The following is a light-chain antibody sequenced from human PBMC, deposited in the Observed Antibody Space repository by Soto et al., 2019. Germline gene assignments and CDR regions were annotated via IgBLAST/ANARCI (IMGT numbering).Light chain of an antibody. V-gene: IGKV1-5*03. CDR1: QSISSW. Sequence: DIQMTQSPSTLSASVGDRVTITCRASQSISSWLAWYQQKPGKAPNLLIYKASSLATGVPSRFSGSGSGTDFTLTISSLQPDDFATYYCQQYNSYLWTFGQGTKVEIK. CDR3: QQYNSYLWT. CDR2: KAS. J-gene: IGKJ1*01.